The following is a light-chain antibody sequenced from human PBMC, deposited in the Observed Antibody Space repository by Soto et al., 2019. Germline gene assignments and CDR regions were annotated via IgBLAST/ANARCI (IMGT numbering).Light chain of an antibody. J-gene: IGLJ1*01. CDR2: EVS. V-gene: IGLV2-14*01. CDR1: SSDVGGYNY. Sequence: QSALTQPASVSGSPGQSITISCSGTSSDVGGYNYVSWYQQHPGKAPKLMIYEVSNRPSGVSNRFSGSKSGNTASLTISGLQAEDKADYYCSSYTSGTTDVFGTGTKLTVL. CDR3: SSYTSGTTDV.